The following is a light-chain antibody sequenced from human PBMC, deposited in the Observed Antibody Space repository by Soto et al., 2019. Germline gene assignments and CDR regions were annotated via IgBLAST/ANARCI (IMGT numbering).Light chain of an antibody. CDR3: SSYTSSSTPYV. V-gene: IGLV2-14*01. J-gene: IGLJ1*01. Sequence: QSALTQPASVSGSPGQSITISCTGTSSDVGSYNCVSWYQQHPVKAPKLMIYDVTNRPSGVSDRFSGSKSGNTASLTISGLQAEDEADYYCSSYTSSSTPYVFGTGTKVTVL. CDR2: DVT. CDR1: SSDVGSYNC.